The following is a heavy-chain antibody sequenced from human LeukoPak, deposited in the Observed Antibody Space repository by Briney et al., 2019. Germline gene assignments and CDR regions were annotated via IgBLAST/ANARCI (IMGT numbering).Heavy chain of an antibody. V-gene: IGHV4-59*01. CDR1: GGSISSYY. D-gene: IGHD3-10*01. CDR3: ARGGGYYGSGTGFDY. Sequence: SETLSLTCTVSGGSISSYYRRWIRQPPGKGLEWIGYIYYSGSTNYNPSLKSRVTISVDTSKNQFSLKLSSVTAADTAVYYCARGGGYYGSGTGFDYWGQGTLVTVSS. CDR2: IYYSGST. J-gene: IGHJ4*02.